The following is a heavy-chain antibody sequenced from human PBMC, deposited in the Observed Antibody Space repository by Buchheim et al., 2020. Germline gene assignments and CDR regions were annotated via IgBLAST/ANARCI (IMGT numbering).Heavy chain of an antibody. D-gene: IGHD3-16*02. CDR3: ARNAYIYCYPFDY. J-gene: IGHJ4*02. CDR1: GFTFSNYA. V-gene: IGHV3-30*03. Sequence: QVQLVESGGGVVQPGRSLRLSCAASGFTFSNYAMYWVRQPPGKGLEWVAGISNDGSIDYYVDSVEGRFTISRDNSKNTVFLQMNRLRAEDTALYDCARNAYIYCYPFDYWGQGT. CDR2: ISNDGSID.